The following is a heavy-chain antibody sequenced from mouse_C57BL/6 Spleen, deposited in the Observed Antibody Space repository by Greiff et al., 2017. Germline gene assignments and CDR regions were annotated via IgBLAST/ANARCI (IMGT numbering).Heavy chain of an antibody. CDR2: MYPGSGNT. D-gene: IGHD1-1*02. CDR3: ARDGDWYFDG. J-gene: IGHJ1*03. CDR1: GYTFTDYY. Sequence: QVHVKQSGAELVRPGASVKLSCKASGYTFTDYYINWVKQRPGQGLEWIAMMYPGSGNTYYNEKFKGKATLTAEKSSSTAYMQLSSLTSEDSAVYFCARDGDWYFDGGGTGATVTVAS. V-gene: IGHV1-76*01.